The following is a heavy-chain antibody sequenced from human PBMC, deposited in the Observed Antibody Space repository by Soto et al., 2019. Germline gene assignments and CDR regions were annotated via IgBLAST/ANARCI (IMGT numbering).Heavy chain of an antibody. CDR3: ARGPGVVVPAAMLGAFDI. J-gene: IGHJ3*02. CDR1: GYTFTSYY. Sequence: ASVKVSCKASGYTFTSYYMHWVRQAPGQGLEWMGIINPSGGSTSYAQKFQGRVTMTRDTSTSTVYMELSSLRSEDTAVYYCARGPGVVVPAAMLGAFDIWGQGTMVTVSS. D-gene: IGHD2-2*01. CDR2: INPSGGST. V-gene: IGHV1-46*01.